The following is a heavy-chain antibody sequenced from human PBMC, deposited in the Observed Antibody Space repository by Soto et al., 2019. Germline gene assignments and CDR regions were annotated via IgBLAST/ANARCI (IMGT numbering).Heavy chain of an antibody. J-gene: IGHJ5*02. CDR2: IIPIFGTA. CDR3: ARGCSGGSCYRTNWFDP. V-gene: IGHV1-69*01. CDR1: GGTFSSYA. Sequence: QVQLVQSGAEVKKPGSSVKVSCKASGGTFSSYAISWVRQAPGQGLEWMGGIIPIFGTANYAQKFQGRVTITAAESTSTADMELSSLRSEDTAVYYCARGCSGGSCYRTNWFDPWGQGTLVTVSS. D-gene: IGHD2-15*01.